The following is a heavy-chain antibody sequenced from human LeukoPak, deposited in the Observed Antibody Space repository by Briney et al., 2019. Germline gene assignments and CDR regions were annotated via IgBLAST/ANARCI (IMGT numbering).Heavy chain of an antibody. CDR1: GGSISSGGYY. D-gene: IGHD2-21*01. CDR2: IYHSGST. CDR3: ASTDCGGDCYWFYYYYMDV. V-gene: IGHV4-30-2*01. J-gene: IGHJ6*03. Sequence: PSQTLSLTCTVSGGSISSGGYYWSWIRQPPGKGLEWIGYIYHSGSTYYNPSLKSRVTISVDRSKNQFSLKLSSVTAADTAVYYCASTDCGGDCYWFYYYYMDVWGKGTTVTVSS.